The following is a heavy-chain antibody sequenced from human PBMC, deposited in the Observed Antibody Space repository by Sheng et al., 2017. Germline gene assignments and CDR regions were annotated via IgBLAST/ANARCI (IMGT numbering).Heavy chain of an antibody. CDR2: A. Sequence: ANYAQKFQGRVTITADESTSTAYMELSSLRSEDTAVYYCASRVEMATIWEYWYFDLWGRGTLVTVSS. CDR3: ASRVEMATIWEYWYFDL. V-gene: IGHV1-69*01. D-gene: IGHD5-12*01. J-gene: IGHJ2*01.